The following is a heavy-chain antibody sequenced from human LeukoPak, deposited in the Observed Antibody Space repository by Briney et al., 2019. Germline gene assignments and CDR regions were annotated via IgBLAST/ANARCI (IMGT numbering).Heavy chain of an antibody. CDR2: ISSSSSYI. CDR3: ARDVGGYSGYDRHFDY. D-gene: IGHD5-12*01. CDR1: GFTFSSYS. Sequence: GGSLRLSCAASGFTFSSYSMNWVRQAPGKGLEWVSSISSSSSYIYYADSVKGRFTISRDNAKNSLYLQMNSLRVEDTAVYYCARDVGGYSGYDRHFDYWGQGTLVTVSS. V-gene: IGHV3-21*01. J-gene: IGHJ4*02.